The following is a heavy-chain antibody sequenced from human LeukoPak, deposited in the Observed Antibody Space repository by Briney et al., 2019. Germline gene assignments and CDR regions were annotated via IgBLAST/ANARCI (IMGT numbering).Heavy chain of an antibody. Sequence: GGSLRLSCAASGLTFSSFGMSWVRRAPGKGLERVSTISGSSTSTYYADSVQGRFTVSRDNSKSTLFLQMNSLRAEDTAIYYCAKDLSMAVTGSPFDYWGQRTLVTVSS. CDR2: ISGSSTST. J-gene: IGHJ4*02. CDR1: GLTFSSFG. V-gene: IGHV3-23*01. CDR3: AKDLSMAVTGSPFDY. D-gene: IGHD6-19*01.